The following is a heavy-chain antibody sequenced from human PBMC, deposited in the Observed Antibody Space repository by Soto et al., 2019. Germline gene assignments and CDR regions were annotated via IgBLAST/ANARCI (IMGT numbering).Heavy chain of an antibody. CDR3: GRGRSGQIVVFY. CDR1: GYTFTGHH. J-gene: IGHJ4*02. V-gene: IGHV1-2*02. Sequence: ASVKVSFKASGYTFTGHHIHWVRQAPEQAPEWMGEIVPESGATIYAQKFQGRDTRTLDMSITTVYMELNNLSPHDTAVYYCGRGRSGQIVVFYWGQGTPVTVSS. CDR2: IVPESGAT. D-gene: IGHD1-26*01.